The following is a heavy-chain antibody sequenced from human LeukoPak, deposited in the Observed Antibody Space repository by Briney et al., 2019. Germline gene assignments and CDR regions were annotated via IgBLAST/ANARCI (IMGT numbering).Heavy chain of an antibody. J-gene: IGHJ4*02. CDR1: GFTFGDYA. Sequence: GGSLRLSCTASGFTFGDYAMSWVRQAPGKGLEWVGFIRSKAYGGTTEYAASVKGRFTISRDDSKSIAYLQMNSLKTEDTAVYYCTRDPTAMELVYYFDYWGQGTLVTVSS. V-gene: IGHV3-49*04. CDR2: IRSKAYGGTT. D-gene: IGHD5-18*01. CDR3: TRDPTAMELVYYFDY.